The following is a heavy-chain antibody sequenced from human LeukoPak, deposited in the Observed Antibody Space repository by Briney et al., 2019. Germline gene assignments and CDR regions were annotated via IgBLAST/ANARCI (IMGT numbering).Heavy chain of an antibody. D-gene: IGHD1-26*01. CDR1: GYTFTSYG. CDR2: ISAYNGDT. CDR3: ARVKFNLEVGATTMDFDY. Sequence: ASVKVSCKASGYTFTSYGISWVRQAPGQGLEWMGWISAYNGDTKYAQKLQGRVTMTTDTSTSTAYMELRSLRSDDTAVYYCARVKFNLEVGATTMDFDYWGQGTLVTVSS. V-gene: IGHV1-18*01. J-gene: IGHJ4*02.